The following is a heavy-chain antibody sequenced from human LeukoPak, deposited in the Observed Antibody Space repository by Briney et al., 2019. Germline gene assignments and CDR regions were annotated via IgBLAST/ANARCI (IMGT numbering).Heavy chain of an antibody. J-gene: IGHJ4*02. Sequence: GGSLRLSCAASGFTFSNAWMNWVRQAPGKGLEWVGRIKSKTDGGTTGFAAPVKGRFTTSRDDSQNTLYLQMNSLKTEDTAVYYCTTEGRVAGTQNPFDYWGQGTLVTVSS. V-gene: IGHV3-15*07. CDR3: TTEGRVAGTQNPFDY. CDR1: GFTFSNAW. CDR2: IKSKTDGGTT. D-gene: IGHD6-19*01.